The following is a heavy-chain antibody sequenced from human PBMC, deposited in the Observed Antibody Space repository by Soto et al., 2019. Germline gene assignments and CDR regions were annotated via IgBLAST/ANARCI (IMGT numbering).Heavy chain of an antibody. CDR1: GYTFTSYY. D-gene: IGHD2-2*01. Sequence: QVQLVQSGAEVKKPGASVKVSCKTSGYTFTSYYMHWVRQAPRQGLEWMRVINPSAGTTRYAQKFQDRVTMTRDTSTTTVYMELSGLRSEDTAVYYCARVMLGYCDSTTCSFDPWGQGTLVTVSS. CDR3: ARVMLGYCDSTTCSFDP. J-gene: IGHJ5*02. V-gene: IGHV1-46*01. CDR2: INPSAGTT.